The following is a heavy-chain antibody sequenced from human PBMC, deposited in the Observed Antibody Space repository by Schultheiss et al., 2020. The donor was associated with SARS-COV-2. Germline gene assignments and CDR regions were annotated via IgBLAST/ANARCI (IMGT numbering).Heavy chain of an antibody. D-gene: IGHD3-3*01. J-gene: IGHJ4*02. Sequence: GESLKISCAASGFTFSSYAMSWVRQAPGKGLEWVAVISYDGSNKYYADSVKGRFTISRDNSKNTLYLQMNSLKTEDTAVYYCTTGTYYDFWSGYYLLDYWGQGTLVTVSS. CDR3: TTGTYYDFWSGYYLLDY. V-gene: IGHV3-30*03. CDR1: GFTFSSYA. CDR2: ISYDGSNK.